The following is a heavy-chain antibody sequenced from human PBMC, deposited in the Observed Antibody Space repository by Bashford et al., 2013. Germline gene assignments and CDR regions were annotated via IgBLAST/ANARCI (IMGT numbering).Heavy chain of an antibody. J-gene: IGHJ4*02. CDR3: ARVKSHYDSSGYWALCY. CDR1: GGSFSGYY. CDR2: INHSGST. V-gene: IGHV4-34*01. Sequence: SETLSLTCAVYGGSFSGYYWSWIRQPPGKGLEWIGEINHSGSTNYNPSLKSRVTISVDTSKNQFSLKLSSVTAADTAVYYCARVKSHYDSSGYWALCYWGQGTLVTVSS. D-gene: IGHD3-22*01.